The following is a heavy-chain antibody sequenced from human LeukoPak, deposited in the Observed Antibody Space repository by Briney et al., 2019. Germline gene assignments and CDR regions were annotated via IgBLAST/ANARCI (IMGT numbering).Heavy chain of an antibody. CDR3: ARGPEVQLWVYYYYYMDV. Sequence: SETLSLTCAVYGGSYRGYYWSWIRQPPGKGLEWIGEINHSGSTNYNPSLKSRVTISVDTSKNQFSLKLSSVTAADTAVYYCARGPEVQLWVYYYYYMDVWGKGTTVTVSS. CDR1: GGSYRGYY. CDR2: INHSGST. J-gene: IGHJ6*03. V-gene: IGHV4-34*01. D-gene: IGHD5-18*01.